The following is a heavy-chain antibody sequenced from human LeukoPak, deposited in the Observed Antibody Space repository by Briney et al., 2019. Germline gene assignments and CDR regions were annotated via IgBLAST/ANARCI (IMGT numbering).Heavy chain of an antibody. CDR2: IIPIFGTA. D-gene: IGHD4-23*01. CDR3: ARNGDYGGELDY. CDR1: GGTFSSYA. J-gene: IGHJ4*02. Sequence: SVKVSCEASGGTFSSYAISWVRQAPGQGLEWMGRIIPIFGTANYAQKFQGRVTITTDESTSTAYMELSSLRSEDTAVYYCARNGDYGGELDYWGQGTLVTVSS. V-gene: IGHV1-69*05.